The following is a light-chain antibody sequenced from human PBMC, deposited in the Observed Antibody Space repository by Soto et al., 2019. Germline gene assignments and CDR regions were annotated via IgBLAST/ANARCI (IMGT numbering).Light chain of an antibody. J-gene: IGLJ3*02. CDR2: GNR. V-gene: IGLV1-40*01. CDR1: NSNLGAGYD. CDR3: QAYDYSLTAVV. Sequence: QAVVTQPPSVSGAPGQRVTISCTGNNSNLGAGYDVHWYQQLPGAAPKLVIFGNRNRPSGVPERVSGSKSGTSASLAITGLQAEDEADYYCQAYDYSLTAVVFGGGTKVTVL.